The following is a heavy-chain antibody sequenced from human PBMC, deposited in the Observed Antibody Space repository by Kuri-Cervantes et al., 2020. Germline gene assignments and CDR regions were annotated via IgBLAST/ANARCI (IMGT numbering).Heavy chain of an antibody. CDR1: GYTFTGYY. J-gene: IGHJ3*02. CDR3: ARSPPKTDVLRFLEWLTLWAFDI. D-gene: IGHD3-3*01. CDR2: INPNSGGT. V-gene: IGHV1-2*02. Sequence: ASVKVSCKASGYTFTGYYMHWVRQAPGQGLEWMGWINPNSGGTNYAQKFQGRVTMTRDTSISTAYMELSRLRSDDTAVYYCARSPPKTDVLRFLEWLTLWAFDIWGQGTMVTVSS.